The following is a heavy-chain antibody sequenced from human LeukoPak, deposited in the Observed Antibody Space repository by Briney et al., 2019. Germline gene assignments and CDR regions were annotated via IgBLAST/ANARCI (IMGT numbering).Heavy chain of an antibody. CDR1: GFTFGDYA. CDR3: TKTVGSGYSYNVLLPDY. Sequence: GGSLRLSCSGSGFTFGDYAMSWVRQAPGKGPEWVGFIRSKPYGGTSEYAASVKGRFTISRDDSTSIAYLQINSLKTEDTAVYYCTKTVGSGYSYNVLLPDYWGQGTLVTVSS. CDR2: IRSKPYGGTS. J-gene: IGHJ4*02. D-gene: IGHD3-10*01. V-gene: IGHV3-49*04.